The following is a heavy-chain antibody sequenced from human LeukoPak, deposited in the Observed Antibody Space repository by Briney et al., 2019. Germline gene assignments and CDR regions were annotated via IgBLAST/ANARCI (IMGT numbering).Heavy chain of an antibody. CDR2: ISGSGGST. J-gene: IGHJ4*02. V-gene: IGHV3-23*01. D-gene: IGHD6-19*01. Sequence: AGGSLRLSCAASGFTFSSYAMSWVRQAPGKGLEWVSPISGSGGSTYYADSVKGRFTISRDNSKNTLYLQMNSLRAEDTAVYYCAKDRSVHSSGWPTPFDYWGQGTLVTVSS. CDR1: GFTFSSYA. CDR3: AKDRSVHSSGWPTPFDY.